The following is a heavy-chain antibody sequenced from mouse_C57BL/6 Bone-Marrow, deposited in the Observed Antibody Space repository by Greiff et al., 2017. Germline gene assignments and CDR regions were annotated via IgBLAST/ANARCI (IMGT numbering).Heavy chain of an antibody. Sequence: QVQLQQPGAELVKPGASVKLSCKASGYTFTSYWMHWVKQRPGQGLEWIGMIHPNSGSTNYNEKFKSKATLTVDKSSSPAYMQLSSLTSEDSAVYYCARWRVLRTLMDYWGQGTSVTVSS. V-gene: IGHV1-64*01. D-gene: IGHD1-1*01. J-gene: IGHJ4*01. CDR2: IHPNSGST. CDR3: ARWRVLRTLMDY. CDR1: GYTFTSYW.